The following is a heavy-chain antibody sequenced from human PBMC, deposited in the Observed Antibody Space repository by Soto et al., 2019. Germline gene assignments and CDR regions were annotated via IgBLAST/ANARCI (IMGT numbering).Heavy chain of an antibody. D-gene: IGHD6-19*01. CDR3: ARLKSLGGWYKNGMDV. V-gene: IGHV4-34*01. CDR2: INHSGST. J-gene: IGHJ6*02. Sequence: ETLSLTCAVYGGSFSGYYWSWIRQPPGKGLEWIREINHSGSTNYNPSLKSRVTISVDTSKNQFSLKLSSVTAADTAVYYCARLKSLGGWYKNGMDVWGQGTTVTVSS. CDR1: GGSFSGYY.